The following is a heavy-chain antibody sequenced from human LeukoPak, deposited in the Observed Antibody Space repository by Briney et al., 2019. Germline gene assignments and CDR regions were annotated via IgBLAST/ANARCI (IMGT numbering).Heavy chain of an antibody. CDR3: VKDKKTNYYYYYMDV. V-gene: IGHV3-9*03. Sequence: PGGSLRLSCAASGFTFDDYAMHWVRQPPGKGLERVSGISWNSGRIAYADSVKGRFTISRDNAKNSLYLQMNSLRAEDMALYYCVKDKKTNYYYYYMDVWGKGAAVTVSS. CDR1: GFTFDDYA. J-gene: IGHJ6*03. CDR2: ISWNSGRI.